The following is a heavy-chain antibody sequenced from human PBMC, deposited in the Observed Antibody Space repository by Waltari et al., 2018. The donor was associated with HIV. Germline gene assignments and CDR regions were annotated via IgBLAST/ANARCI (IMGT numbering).Heavy chain of an antibody. CDR2: INAGNGNT. D-gene: IGHD2-21*01. V-gene: IGHV1-3*01. CDR3: ARDSWVSGILSLHPHYFDY. J-gene: IGHJ4*02. Sequence: QVQLVQSGAEVKKPGASVKVSCKASGYTFTSYAMHWVRQAPGQRLEWMGWINAGNGNTKYSQKFQGRVTITRDTSASTAYMELSSLRSEDTAVYYCARDSWVSGILSLHPHYFDYWGQGTLVTVSS. CDR1: GYTFTSYA.